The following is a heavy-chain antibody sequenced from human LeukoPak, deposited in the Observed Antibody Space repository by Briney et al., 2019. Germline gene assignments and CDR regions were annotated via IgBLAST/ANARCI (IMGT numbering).Heavy chain of an antibody. J-gene: IGHJ3*02. CDR3: AREAAVIGSTGALDI. Sequence: ASVKVSCKASGYTFTSYYMHWVRQAPGQGLEWMGWINPNSGVTSYAQKLQGGVTMTRDTSINTIYMDLSRLKSDDTAVFYCAREAAVIGSTGALDIWGQGTMVTVSS. CDR2: INPNSGVT. CDR1: GYTFTSYY. D-gene: IGHD2/OR15-2a*01. V-gene: IGHV1-2*02.